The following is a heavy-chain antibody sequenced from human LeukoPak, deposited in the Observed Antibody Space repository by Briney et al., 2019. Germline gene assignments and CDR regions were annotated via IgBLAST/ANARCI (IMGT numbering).Heavy chain of an antibody. D-gene: IGHD3-10*01. CDR1: GFTFSTYG. V-gene: IGHV3-48*01. CDR3: ARDNYYGTPGYYYYYMDV. CDR2: ISSSSSTI. Sequence: PGGSLRLSCAASGFTFSTYGMTWVRQAPGKGLEWVSYISSSSSTIYYADSVKGRFTISRDDAKNSLYLQMNSLRAEDTAVYYCARDNYYGTPGYYYYYMDVWGKGTTVTVSS. J-gene: IGHJ6*03.